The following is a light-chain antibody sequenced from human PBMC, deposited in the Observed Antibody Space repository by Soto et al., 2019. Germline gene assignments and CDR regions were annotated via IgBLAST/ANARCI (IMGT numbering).Light chain of an antibody. CDR2: EGS. CDR3: CSYAGSSTYV. V-gene: IGLV2-23*01. CDR1: SXDVGSYNL. Sequence: QSVLTQPASVSGSPGQSITIPCTGTSXDVGSYNLVSWYQQHPGKAPKLMIYEGSKRPSGVSNRFSGSKSGNTASLTISGLQAEDEADYYCCSYAGSSTYVFGTGTKITVL. J-gene: IGLJ1*01.